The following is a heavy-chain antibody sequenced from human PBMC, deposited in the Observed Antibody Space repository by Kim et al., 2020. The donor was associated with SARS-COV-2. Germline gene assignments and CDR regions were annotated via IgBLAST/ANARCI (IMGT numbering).Heavy chain of an antibody. J-gene: IGHJ5*02. CDR3: AKVPGRRLGELSKNWFDP. Sequence: GGSLRLSCAASGFTFSSYGMHWVRQAPGKGLEWVAVISYDGSNKYYADSVKGRFTISRDNSKNTLYLQMNSLRAEDTAVYYCAKVPGRRLGELSKNWFDPWGQGTLVTVSS. CDR1: GFTFSSYG. D-gene: IGHD3-16*02. V-gene: IGHV3-30*18. CDR2: ISYDGSNK.